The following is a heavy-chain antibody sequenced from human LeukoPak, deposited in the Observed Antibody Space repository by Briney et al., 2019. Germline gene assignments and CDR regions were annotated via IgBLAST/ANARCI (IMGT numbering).Heavy chain of an antibody. Sequence: GESLKISCKGSGYSFTSYWIGWARQMPGKGLEWMGIIYPGDSDTRYSPSFQGQVTISADKSISTAYLQWSSLKASDTAMYYCARVGGCSSTSCTNPDYWGQGTLVTVSS. CDR3: ARVGGCSSTSCTNPDY. J-gene: IGHJ4*02. CDR2: IYPGDSDT. D-gene: IGHD2-2*01. V-gene: IGHV5-51*01. CDR1: GYSFTSYW.